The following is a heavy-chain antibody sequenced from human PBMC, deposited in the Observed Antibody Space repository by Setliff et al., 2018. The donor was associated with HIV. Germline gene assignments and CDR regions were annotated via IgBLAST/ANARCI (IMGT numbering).Heavy chain of an antibody. V-gene: IGHV1-69*06. D-gene: IGHD3-10*01. CDR1: GYTFTSYG. J-gene: IGHJ4*01. CDR2: IIPILATS. CDR3: ARDGWDYYGSGTYPPLYYFDS. Sequence: GASVKVSCKTSGYTFTSYGISWVRQAPGQGLEWMGRIIPILATSNYTQKFQGRVTITADKSTRTAYMELSSLRSEDTAVYYCARDGWDYYGSGTYPPLYYFDSWGQGTLVTVSS.